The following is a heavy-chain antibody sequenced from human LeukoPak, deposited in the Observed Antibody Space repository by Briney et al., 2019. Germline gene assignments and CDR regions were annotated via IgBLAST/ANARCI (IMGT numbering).Heavy chain of an antibody. CDR3: AKDPHPYSSSWYFDY. V-gene: IGHV3-23*01. CDR2: ISGSGGST. J-gene: IGHJ4*02. CDR1: GFTFSSYA. Sequence: GGSLRLSCAASGFTFSSYAMSWVRQAPGKGLEWVSAISGSGGSTYYADSVKGRFTISRDNSKNTLYLQMNSLRAKDTAVYYCAKDPHPYSSSWYFDYWGQGTLVTVSS. D-gene: IGHD6-13*01.